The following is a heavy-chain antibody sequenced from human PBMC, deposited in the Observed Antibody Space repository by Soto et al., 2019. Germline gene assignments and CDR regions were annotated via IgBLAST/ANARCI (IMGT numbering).Heavy chain of an antibody. D-gene: IGHD3-16*01. CDR3: ARDIIVWGAEREYFQH. CDR2: ISAYNGNT. Sequence: QVQLVKSGAEVKKPGASVKVSCKASGYTFTNYGISWMRQAPGQGLEWMGWISAYNGNTNYAQKLQGRVTMTADTSTSTAYMELRSLRSDDTAVYYCARDIIVWGAEREYFQHWGQGTLVTVSS. V-gene: IGHV1-18*01. CDR1: GYTFTNYG. J-gene: IGHJ1*01.